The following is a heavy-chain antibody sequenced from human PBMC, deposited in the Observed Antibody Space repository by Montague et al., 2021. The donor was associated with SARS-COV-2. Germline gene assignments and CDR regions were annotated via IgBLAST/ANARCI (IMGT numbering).Heavy chain of an antibody. CDR2: THYRSKWGS. CDR1: GDSVSSKSVA. V-gene: IGHV6-1*01. Sequence: CAISGDSVSSKSVAWNWIRQSPSRGLEFLGRTHYRSKWGSDYAXXXKXXLVITPDTSKNQVSLQLNSVIPEDTAVYFCASSGITLTGLDAFDIWGQGTMVTVSS. CDR3: ASSGITLTGLDAFDI. D-gene: IGHD3-9*01. J-gene: IGHJ3*02.